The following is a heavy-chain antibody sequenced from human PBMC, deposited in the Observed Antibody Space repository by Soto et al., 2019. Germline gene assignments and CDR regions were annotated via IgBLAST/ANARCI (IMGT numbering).Heavy chain of an antibody. J-gene: IGHJ4*02. V-gene: IGHV1-3*01. CDR3: TSSSARGY. CDR1: GYTYTEYP. CDR2: INVGNGNA. Sequence: QVQLVQSGAEVKKPGASVKVSCKTSGYTYTEYPIHWVRQAPGQGLEWMGWINVGNGNAKYSQKFQGRVSMTRDTSASTAYMELSSLGSEDTAVYYCTSSSARGYWGQGTLVTVSS.